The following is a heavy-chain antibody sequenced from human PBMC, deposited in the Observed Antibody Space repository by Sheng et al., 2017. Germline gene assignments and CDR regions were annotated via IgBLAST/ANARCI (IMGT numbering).Heavy chain of an antibody. V-gene: IGHV4-38-2*02. Sequence: QVQLRESGPGLVKPSETLSLTCAVSGYSISSGYYWGWIRQPPGKGLEWIGSIYHSGNTYYNPSLKSRVTISVDTSKNQFSLKLSSVTAADTAVYYCAREGRYSSGFYYYYMDVWGQGTTVTVSS. CDR1: GYSISSGYY. D-gene: IGHD6-19*01. CDR2: IYHSGNT. J-gene: IGHJ6*02. CDR3: AREGRYSSGFYYYYMDV.